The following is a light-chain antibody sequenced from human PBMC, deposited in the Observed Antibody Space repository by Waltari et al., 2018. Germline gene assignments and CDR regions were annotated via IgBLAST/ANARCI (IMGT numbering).Light chain of an antibody. CDR2: DDD. V-gene: IGLV3-21*02. Sequence: SYVLTQPPAVSVAPGQTAKISWEGNNIGGKSVHWHQQKPGQAPVLVVFDDDERPSGIPQRFSGSNSENTATLTITRVEVGDGADYYCQVWDRSSDQPVFGGGT. J-gene: IGLJ3*02. CDR1: NIGGKS. CDR3: QVWDRSSDQPV.